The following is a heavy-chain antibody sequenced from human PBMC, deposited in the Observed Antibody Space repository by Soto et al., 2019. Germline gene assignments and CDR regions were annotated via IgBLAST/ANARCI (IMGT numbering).Heavy chain of an antibody. D-gene: IGHD3-9*01. CDR1: GFTPTTTP. CDR2: ISGTASRT. CDR3: ATSFRYFDK. V-gene: IGHV3-23*01. Sequence: XVSLRLSCAGSGFTPTTTPVSWVRQPPGKGLEWVTTISGTASRTYYVDSVKGRFFISRDNSKNTVTLQMNNLTLDDTAVYYCATSFRYFDKWGQGTRVTVSS. J-gene: IGHJ4*02.